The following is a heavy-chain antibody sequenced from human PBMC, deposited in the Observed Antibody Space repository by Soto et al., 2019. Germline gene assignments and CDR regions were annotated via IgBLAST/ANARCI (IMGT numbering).Heavy chain of an antibody. J-gene: IGHJ4*02. D-gene: IGHD3-22*01. CDR3: ARDRERYDSSGPVGDY. Sequence: ASVKVSCKASGYTFTSYGISWVRQAPGQGLEWMGWISAYNGNTNYAQKLQGRVTMTTDTSTSTAYMELRSLRSDDTAVYYCARDRERYDSSGPVGDYWGQGTLVTVSS. CDR2: ISAYNGNT. V-gene: IGHV1-18*01. CDR1: GYTFTSYG.